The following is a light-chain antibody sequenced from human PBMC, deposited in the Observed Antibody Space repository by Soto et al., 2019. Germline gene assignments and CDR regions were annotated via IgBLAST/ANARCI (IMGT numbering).Light chain of an antibody. Sequence: QSVLTQPPSASGTPGQRVTISCSGSNSNLGSGVVNWYQQLPGTAPKLLIYSNTQRPSGVPDRFSGSKSGTSASLAINGLQSEDEVDYYCAAWDDSLNGPVFGTGTKLTVL. CDR3: AAWDDSLNGPV. V-gene: IGLV1-44*01. CDR2: SNT. CDR1: NSNLGSGV. J-gene: IGLJ1*01.